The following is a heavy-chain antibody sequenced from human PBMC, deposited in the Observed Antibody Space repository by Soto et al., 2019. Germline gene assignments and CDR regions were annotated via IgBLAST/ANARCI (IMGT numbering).Heavy chain of an antibody. CDR1: GFSFTSYG. Sequence: QAQLVQSGAEVKKPGASVKVSCKASGFSFTSYGFSWVRQAPGQGLELMGWISAYSGNAKYEEKIQDRVTMTTDTATSTVSMEVRRLISDDTAVYYCARRGAGTVYEGLDVWGQGTMVTVSS. V-gene: IGHV1-18*04. CDR2: ISAYSGNA. D-gene: IGHD1-26*01. CDR3: ARRGAGTVYEGLDV. J-gene: IGHJ3*01.